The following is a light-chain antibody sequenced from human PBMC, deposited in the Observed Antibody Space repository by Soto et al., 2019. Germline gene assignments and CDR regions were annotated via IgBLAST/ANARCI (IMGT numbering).Light chain of an antibody. Sequence: EILMTQSPATLSVSPGERVTLSCRASQNIHKHMSWFLQKPGQAPRLLMYDAILRAAGIPARLSGSWSETEFTLTINSLQSEDFALYYCQQYDAWPLSFGGGTKVEI. J-gene: IGKJ4*01. CDR1: QNIHKH. CDR3: QQYDAWPLS. CDR2: DAI. V-gene: IGKV3-15*01.